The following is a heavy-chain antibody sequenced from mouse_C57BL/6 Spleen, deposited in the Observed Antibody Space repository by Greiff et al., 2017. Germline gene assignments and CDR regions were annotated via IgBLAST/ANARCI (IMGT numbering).Heavy chain of an antibody. CDR3: ASYYSIYYYAMDY. D-gene: IGHD2-5*01. V-gene: IGHV3-6*01. CDR2: ISYDGSN. CDR1: GYSITSGYY. Sequence: VQLKQSGPGLVKPSQSLSLTCSVTGYSITSGYYWNWIRQFPGNKLEWMGYISYDGSNNYNPSLKNRISITRDTSKNQVFLKLNSVTTEDTATYYCASYYSIYYYAMDYWGQGTSVTVSS. J-gene: IGHJ4*01.